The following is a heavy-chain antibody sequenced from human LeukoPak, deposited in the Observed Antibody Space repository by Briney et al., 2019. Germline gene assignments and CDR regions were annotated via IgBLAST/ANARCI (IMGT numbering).Heavy chain of an antibody. V-gene: IGHV3-23*01. Sequence: GGSLRLSCAASGFTFSSYAMSWVRQAPGKGPEWVSAIRDTGGGTDYADSVKGRFTISRDNSKSTLYLQMSSLRAEDTAVYYCAKDRQWLGAFDYWGQGTLVTVSS. J-gene: IGHJ4*02. D-gene: IGHD6-19*01. CDR1: GFTFSSYA. CDR3: AKDRQWLGAFDY. CDR2: IRDTGGGT.